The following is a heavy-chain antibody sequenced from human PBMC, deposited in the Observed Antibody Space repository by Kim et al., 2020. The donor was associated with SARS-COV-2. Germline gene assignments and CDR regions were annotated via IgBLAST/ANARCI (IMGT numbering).Heavy chain of an antibody. D-gene: IGHD5-18*01. CDR3: TRRGYSYGSDY. V-gene: IGHV3-23*01. CDR2: VTGSGSST. J-gene: IGHJ4*02. Sequence: GGSLRLSCAASGFTFSSYAMSWVRQAPGKGLEWVSVVTGSGSSTAYGDAVKRLFTISRDNSKNTLYLQNNTRRAEETAVYYCTRRGYSYGSDYCGQGTL. CDR1: GFTFSSYA.